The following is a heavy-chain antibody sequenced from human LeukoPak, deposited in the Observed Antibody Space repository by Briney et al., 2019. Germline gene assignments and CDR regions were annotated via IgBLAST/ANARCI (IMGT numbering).Heavy chain of an antibody. D-gene: IGHD2-2*01. CDR1: GGSISSYY. V-gene: IGHV4-59*08. Sequence: PSETLSLTRTVSGGSISSYYWSWIRQPPGKGLEGIGYIYYSGSTNYNPSLKSRVTISVDTSKNQFSLKLSSVTAADTAVYYCARWGQYCSSTSCSNWFDPWGQGTLVTVSS. CDR2: IYYSGST. CDR3: ARWGQYCSSTSCSNWFDP. J-gene: IGHJ5*02.